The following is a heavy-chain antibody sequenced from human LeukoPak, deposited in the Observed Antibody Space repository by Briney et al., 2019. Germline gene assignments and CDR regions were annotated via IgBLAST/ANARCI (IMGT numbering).Heavy chain of an antibody. Sequence: PGGSLRLSCAASGFSFSNYDMNWVRQTPGKGLEWVSYISGGSRTIFYADSVKGRFTISRDNAKNSLYLQMSSLRDEDTAVYYWGRGGVNFDYWGKGTLVTVSS. CDR2: ISGGSRTI. D-gene: IGHD3-10*01. V-gene: IGHV3-48*02. CDR3: GRGGVNFDY. J-gene: IGHJ4*02. CDR1: GFSFSNYD.